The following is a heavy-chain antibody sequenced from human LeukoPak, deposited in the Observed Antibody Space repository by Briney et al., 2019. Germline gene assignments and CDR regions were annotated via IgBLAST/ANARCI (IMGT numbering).Heavy chain of an antibody. D-gene: IGHD2-2*01. CDR1: GGSFSGYY. Sequence: SSETLSLTCAVYGGSFSGYYWSWIRQPPGKGLEWIGEINHSGSTNYNPSLKSRVTISVDTSKNQFSLKLSYVTAADTAVYYCARGRVEIVVVPAAPTVYYYYYYMDVWGKGTTVTVSS. V-gene: IGHV4-34*01. CDR2: INHSGST. J-gene: IGHJ6*03. CDR3: ARGRVEIVVVPAAPTVYYYYYYMDV.